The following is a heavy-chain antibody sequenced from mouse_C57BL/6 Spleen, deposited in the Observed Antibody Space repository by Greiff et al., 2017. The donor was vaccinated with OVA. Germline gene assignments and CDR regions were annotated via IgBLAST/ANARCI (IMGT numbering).Heavy chain of an antibody. Sequence: EVQLQQSGPELVKPGASVKISCKASGYTFTDYYMNWVKQSHGKSLEWIGDINPNNGGTSYNQKFKGKATLTVDKSSSTAYMELLILPSEDSAVYYFARGMRLRGYFAYWGPVTTLTVSS. CDR3: ARGMRLRGYFAY. V-gene: IGHV1-26*01. CDR2: INPNNGGT. D-gene: IGHD2-4*01. CDR1: GYTFTDYY. J-gene: IGHJ2*01.